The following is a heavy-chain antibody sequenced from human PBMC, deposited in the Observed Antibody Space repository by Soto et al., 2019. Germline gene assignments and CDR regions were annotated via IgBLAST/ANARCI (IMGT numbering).Heavy chain of an antibody. CDR1: GFTVSSTY. CDR3: ARLALGP. D-gene: IGHD3-16*01. Sequence: EVQLVESGGGLSQPGGSLRLSCAASGFTVSSTYMSWVRQAPGKGLEWVSVIHTGGSAYYAGSVEGRFTISRDNVKNTLYLQMSSLRVDHTAVYYCARLALGPWGQGALVTVSS. V-gene: IGHV3-53*01. J-gene: IGHJ5*02. CDR2: IHTGGSA.